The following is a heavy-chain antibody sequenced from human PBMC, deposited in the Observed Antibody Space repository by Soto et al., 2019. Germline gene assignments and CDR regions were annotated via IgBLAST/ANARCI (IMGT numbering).Heavy chain of an antibody. CDR1: GFTFSSYG. CDR2: ISYDGSNK. J-gene: IGHJ4*02. V-gene: IGHV3-30*03. CDR3: TLSIAARRGFDY. D-gene: IGHD6-6*01. Sequence: LRLSCAASGFTFSSYGMHWVRQAPGKGLEWVAVISYDGSNKYYADSVKGRFTISRDNSKNTLYLQMNSLRAEDTAVYYCTLSIAARRGFDYWGQGTLVTVSS.